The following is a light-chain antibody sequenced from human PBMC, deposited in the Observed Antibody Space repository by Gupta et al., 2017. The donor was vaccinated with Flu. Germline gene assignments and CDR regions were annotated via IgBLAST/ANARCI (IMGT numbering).Light chain of an antibody. CDR1: SSDVGGYNY. Sequence: QSALTQPASVSGSPGQSHTISCTGTSSDVGGYNYVSWYQQHPGKAPELMIYDVTNRPSGVSNRFSGSKSGNTASLTISGLQAEDEADYYCSSYTSSSTYVFGTGTKVTVL. J-gene: IGLJ1*01. CDR2: DVT. CDR3: SSYTSSSTYV. V-gene: IGLV2-14*03.